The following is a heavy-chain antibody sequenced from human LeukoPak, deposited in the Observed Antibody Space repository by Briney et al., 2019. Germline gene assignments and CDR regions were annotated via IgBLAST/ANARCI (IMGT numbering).Heavy chain of an antibody. V-gene: IGHV1-69*05. D-gene: IGHD3-16*01. J-gene: IGHJ5*02. Sequence: SVKVSCKASGGTFSSYAISWVRQAPGQGLEWMGGIIPIFGTANYAQKFQGRVTMTRDLSTSTDYMELSSLRSDDTAVYFCARDISEGDYAWWFDPWGQGTLVTVAS. CDR1: GGTFSSYA. CDR3: ARDISEGDYAWWFDP. CDR2: IIPIFGTA.